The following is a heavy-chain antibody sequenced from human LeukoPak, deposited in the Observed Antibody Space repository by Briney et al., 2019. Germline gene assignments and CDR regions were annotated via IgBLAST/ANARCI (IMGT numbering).Heavy chain of an antibody. Sequence: SETLSLTCTVSGGSISSYYWSWIRQPPGKGLEWIGYIYTSGSTNYNPSLKSRVTISVDTSKNQFSLKLSSVTAADTAVYFCARRAYSAAYWKHFDYWGQGTLVTVSS. D-gene: IGHD1-1*01. J-gene: IGHJ4*02. CDR3: ARRAYSAAYWKHFDY. CDR1: GGSISSYY. V-gene: IGHV4-4*08. CDR2: IYTSGST.